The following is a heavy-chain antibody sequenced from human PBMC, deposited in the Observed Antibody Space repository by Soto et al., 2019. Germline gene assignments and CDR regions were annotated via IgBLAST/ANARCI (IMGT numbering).Heavy chain of an antibody. CDR3: ARDLPLTHGDYIGSQDS. V-gene: IGHV3-30-3*01. J-gene: IGHJ5*01. CDR2: ISYDGSSK. CDR1: GFTFSRFG. D-gene: IGHD4-17*01. Sequence: GGSRRLSCAASGFTFSRFGMHWVRQAPGKGLEWVAIISYDGSSKYYTDSVKGRFTISIDNSKRTLFLQVNSLRAEDTAVYYCARDLPLTHGDYIGSQDSWGQGTLVTVSS.